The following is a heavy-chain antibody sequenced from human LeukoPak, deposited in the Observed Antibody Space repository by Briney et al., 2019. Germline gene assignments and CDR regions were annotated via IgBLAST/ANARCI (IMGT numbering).Heavy chain of an antibody. J-gene: IGHJ5*01. D-gene: IGHD1-1*01. V-gene: IGHV3-74*01. CDR1: GFTLSGYW. CDR2: IKNDGTDT. CDR3: ARDQSGTTLDS. Sequence: GGSLRLSCAASGFTLSGYWMQWVRQAPGKGLVWVSRIKNDGTDTIYADSVKGRFTISRDNAKNTLYLQMNRLRAEDTAVYYCARDQSGTTLDSWGQGTLVTVSS.